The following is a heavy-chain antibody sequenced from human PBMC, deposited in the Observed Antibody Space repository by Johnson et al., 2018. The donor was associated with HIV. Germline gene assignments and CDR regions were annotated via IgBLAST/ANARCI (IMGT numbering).Heavy chain of an antibody. CDR1: GLSFSNFG. J-gene: IGHJ3*02. D-gene: IGHD5-24*01. V-gene: IGHV3-30*18. CDR3: AKEKNGYHWTFDI. CDR2: ISFDGNLK. Sequence: QVKLVESGGGVVQPGKSLTLSCVVSGLSFSNFGIHWVRQAPGKGPEWVAVISFDGNLKKYADSVKGRFTISRDNSKNTLYLQMTSLRAEDTAVYYCAKEKNGYHWTFDIWGQGTMVTVSS.